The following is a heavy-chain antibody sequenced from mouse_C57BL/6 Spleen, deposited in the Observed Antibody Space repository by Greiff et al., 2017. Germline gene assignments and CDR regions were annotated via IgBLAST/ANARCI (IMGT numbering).Heavy chain of an antibody. D-gene: IGHD2-5*01. Sequence: QVQLQQSGPGLVQPSQSLSITCTVSGFSLTSYGVHWVRQSPGKGLEWLGVIWSGGSTDYNAAFISRLSISKDNSKSQVFFKMNSLQADDTAIYYCARHSNPGSYYLDYWGQGTTLTVSS. CDR2: IWSGGST. CDR1: GFSLTSYG. J-gene: IGHJ2*01. V-gene: IGHV2-2*01. CDR3: ARHSNPGSYYLDY.